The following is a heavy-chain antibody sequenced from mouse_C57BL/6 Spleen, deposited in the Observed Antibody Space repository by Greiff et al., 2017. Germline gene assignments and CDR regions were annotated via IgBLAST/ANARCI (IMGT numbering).Heavy chain of an antibody. CDR3: AREGYGNYEYFDV. J-gene: IGHJ1*03. CDR2: IDPSDSET. Sequence: QVQLKQPGAELVRPGSSVKLSCKASGYTFTSYWMHWVKQRPIQGLEWIGNIDPSDSETHYNQKFKDKATLTVDKSSSTAYMQLSSLTSEDSAVYYCAREGYGNYEYFDVWGTGTTVTVSS. V-gene: IGHV1-52*01. D-gene: IGHD2-1*01. CDR1: GYTFTSYW.